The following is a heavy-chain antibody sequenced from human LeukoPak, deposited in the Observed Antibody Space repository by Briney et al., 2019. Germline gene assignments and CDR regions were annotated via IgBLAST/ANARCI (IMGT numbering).Heavy chain of an antibody. CDR1: GGSISSYY. D-gene: IGHD1-14*01. CDR2: IYYSGST. V-gene: IGHV4-59*01. J-gene: IGHJ4*02. Sequence: PSETLSLTCTVSGGSISSYYWSWIRQPPGKGLEWIGYIYYSGSTNYNPSLKSRVTISVDTSKNQFSLKLSSVTAADTAVYYCAGGHTNRVPDYWGQGTLVTVSS. CDR3: AGGHTNRVPDY.